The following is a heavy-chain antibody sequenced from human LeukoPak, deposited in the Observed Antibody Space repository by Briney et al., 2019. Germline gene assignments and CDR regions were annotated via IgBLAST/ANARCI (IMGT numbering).Heavy chain of an antibody. CDR3: AKQLGYCSDGSCYFPY. CDR2: ISNNGGYT. D-gene: IGHD2-15*01. J-gene: IGHJ4*02. Sequence: GGSLRLSCSASGFTFSSSAMSWVRQAPGKGLEWVSAISNNGGYTYYADSVQGRFTISRDNSKSTLCLQMNSLRAEDTAVYYCAKQLGYCSDGSCYFPYWGQGTLVTVSS. V-gene: IGHV3-23*01. CDR1: GFTFSSSA.